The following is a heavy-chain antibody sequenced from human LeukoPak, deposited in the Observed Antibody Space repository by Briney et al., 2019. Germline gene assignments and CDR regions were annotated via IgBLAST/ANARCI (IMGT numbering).Heavy chain of an antibody. Sequence: PSETLSLTCDVSGGSISSGGYSWSWIRQPPGKGLEWIGYIYHSGSTYYNPSLKSRVTISVDRSKNQFSLKLSSVTAADTAVYYCARGLRYLDWLSTGGWFDPWGQGTLVTVSS. J-gene: IGHJ5*02. V-gene: IGHV4-30-2*01. CDR3: ARGLRYLDWLSTGGWFDP. D-gene: IGHD3-9*01. CDR1: GGSISSGGYS. CDR2: IYHSGST.